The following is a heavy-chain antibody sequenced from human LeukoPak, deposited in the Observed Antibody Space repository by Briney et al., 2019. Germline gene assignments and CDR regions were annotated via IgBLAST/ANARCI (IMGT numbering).Heavy chain of an antibody. J-gene: IGHJ3*02. CDR3: ARRRVVVASTDGASGAFDI. CDR2: IYYSGST. V-gene: IGHV4-31*11. Sequence: SETLSLTCAVSGGSISSGGYYWSWIRQHPGKGLEWIGYIYYSGSTYYNPSLRSRVTISVDTSKNQFSLKLSSVTAADTAVYFCARRRVVVASTDGASGAFDIWGQGTMVTVSS. D-gene: IGHD2-15*01. CDR1: GGSISSGGYY.